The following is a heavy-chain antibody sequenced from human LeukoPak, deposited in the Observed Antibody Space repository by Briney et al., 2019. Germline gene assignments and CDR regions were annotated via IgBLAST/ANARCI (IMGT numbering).Heavy chain of an antibody. CDR2: ISSSSSYI. CDR3: ARDLYRYYYSYYMDV. D-gene: IGHD4-11*01. V-gene: IGHV3-21*01. Sequence: KSGGSLRLSCAASGFTFSSYSMNWVRQAPGKGLEWVSSISSSSSYIYYADSVKGRFTISRNNAKNSLYLQMNSLRAEDTAVYYCARDLYRYYYSYYMDVWGKGTTVTVSS. CDR1: GFTFSSYS. J-gene: IGHJ6*03.